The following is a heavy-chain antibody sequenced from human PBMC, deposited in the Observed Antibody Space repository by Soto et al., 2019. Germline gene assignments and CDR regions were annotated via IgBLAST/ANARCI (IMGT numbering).Heavy chain of an antibody. CDR3: ARLDGYNLFDY. D-gene: IGHD5-12*01. CDR2: IYYSGST. V-gene: IGHV4-39*01. Sequence: SETLSLTCTVSGGSISSSSYYWGWIRQPPGKGLEWIGSIYYSGSTYYNPSLKSRVTISVDTSKNQFSLKLSSVTAADTAVYYCARLDGYNLFDYWGQGTLVTVSS. CDR1: GGSISSSSYY. J-gene: IGHJ4*02.